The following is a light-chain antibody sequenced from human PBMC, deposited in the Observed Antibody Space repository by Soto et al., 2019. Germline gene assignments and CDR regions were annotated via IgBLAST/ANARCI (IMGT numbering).Light chain of an antibody. V-gene: IGLV2-11*01. Sequence: QSALTQPRSVSGSPGQSVTISCTGTSSDVGGYNYVSWYQQHPGKAPKLMIYDVDKRPSGVPDRFSGSKSGNTASLTISGLQAEDEADYHCCSYAGSYTLYVSGTGTKLTVL. CDR3: CSYAGSYTLYV. J-gene: IGLJ1*01. CDR2: DVD. CDR1: SSDVGGYNY.